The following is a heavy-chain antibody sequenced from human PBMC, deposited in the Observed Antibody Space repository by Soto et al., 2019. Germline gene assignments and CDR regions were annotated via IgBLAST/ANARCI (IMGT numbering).Heavy chain of an antibody. D-gene: IGHD2-2*02. V-gene: IGHV4-31*03. CDR1: GGSISSGGYY. CDR3: ARDTVYCSSTSCYTRGYGMDV. J-gene: IGHJ6*02. Sequence: PSETLSLTCTVSGGSISSGGYYWSWILQHPGKGLEWIGYIYYSGSTYYNPSLKSRVTISVDTSKNQFSLKLSSVTAADTAVYYCARDTVYCSSTSCYTRGYGMDVWGQGTTVTVSS. CDR2: IYYSGST.